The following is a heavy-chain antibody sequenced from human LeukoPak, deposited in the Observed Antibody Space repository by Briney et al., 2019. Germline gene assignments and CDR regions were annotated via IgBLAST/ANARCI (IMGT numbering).Heavy chain of an antibody. V-gene: IGHV3-30*03. D-gene: IGHD5-24*01. CDR3: TRSDGY. CDR2: ISYDGSNK. Sequence: GGSLRLSCAASGFTFSSYGMHWVRQAPGKGLEWVAVISYDGSNKYYADSVKGRFTISRDNAKNSLYLQMNSLRAEDTAVYYCTRSDGYWGQGTLVTVSS. CDR1: GFTFSSYG. J-gene: IGHJ4*02.